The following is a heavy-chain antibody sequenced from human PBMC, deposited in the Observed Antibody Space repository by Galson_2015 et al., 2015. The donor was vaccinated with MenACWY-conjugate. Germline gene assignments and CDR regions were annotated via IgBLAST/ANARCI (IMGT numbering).Heavy chain of an antibody. CDR1: GYNFINYG. CDR3: ARNGYCSSEACGSGGRGASDY. CDR2: ISGYNGNT. D-gene: IGHD2-2*03. Sequence: SVKVSCKASGYNFINYGISWLRQAPGQGLEWMGWISGYNGNTNYAQKVQGRITMTRDTSTITAYMELRSLTSDDTAVYYCARNGYCSSEACGSGGRGASDYWGQGTRVTVSS. J-gene: IGHJ4*02. V-gene: IGHV1-18*01.